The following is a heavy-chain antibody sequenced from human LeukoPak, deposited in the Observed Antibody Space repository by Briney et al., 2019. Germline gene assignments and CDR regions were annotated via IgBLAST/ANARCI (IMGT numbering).Heavy chain of an antibody. Sequence: GGSLRLSCAASGFIFSSYWMSWVRQAPGKGLEWVSAISGRADRTYYADSVKGRFTISRDNSKNTLNLQMNSLRAEDTAVYYCAKESAYTSPRNYYFETWGQGTLVTVSS. CDR3: AKESAYTSPRNYYFET. V-gene: IGHV3-23*01. D-gene: IGHD1-14*01. J-gene: IGHJ4*02. CDR2: ISGRADRT. CDR1: GFIFSSYW.